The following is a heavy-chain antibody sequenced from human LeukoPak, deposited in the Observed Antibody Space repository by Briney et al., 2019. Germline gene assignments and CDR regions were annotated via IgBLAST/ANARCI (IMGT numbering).Heavy chain of an antibody. D-gene: IGHD5/OR15-5a*01. CDR2: ISIDGSDK. J-gene: IGHJ4*02. V-gene: IGHV3-30*04. Sequence: GGSLRLSCAASGFTFINYALHWVRQAPGKGLEWVAVISIDGSDKHYAESVQGRFTISRDNSKNTLYLQMNSLRAEDAAVYFCARDRHGSAVYNFDYWGQGTLVAASS. CDR1: GFTFINYA. CDR3: ARDRHGSAVYNFDY.